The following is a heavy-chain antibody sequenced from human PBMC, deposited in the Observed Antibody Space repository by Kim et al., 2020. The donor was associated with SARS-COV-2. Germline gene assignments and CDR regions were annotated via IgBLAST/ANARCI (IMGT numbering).Heavy chain of an antibody. CDR3: ARATLAGHYNGMDV. CDR2: IRYDGNSK. D-gene: IGHD3-10*01. V-gene: IGHV3-33*01. Sequence: GGSLRLSCTASGFTFSSYGMHWVRQAPGKGLEWVAVIRYDGNSKYYADSVKGRFTISRDNFKNTLYLQMNRLRAEDTAVYYCARATLAGHYNGMDVWGQG. CDR1: GFTFSSYG. J-gene: IGHJ6*02.